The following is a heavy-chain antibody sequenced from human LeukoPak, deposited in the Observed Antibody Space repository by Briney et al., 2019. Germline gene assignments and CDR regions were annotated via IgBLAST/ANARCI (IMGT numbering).Heavy chain of an antibody. CDR1: GGPISSGSYY. D-gene: IGHD3-22*01. CDR3: ASSLGTYYYDSSGYYRSDDY. CDR2: IYTSGST. Sequence: SETLSLTCTVSGGPISSGSYYWSWIRQPAGKGLEWIGRIYTSGSTNYNPSLKSRVTISVDTSKNQFPLKLSSVTAADTAVYYCASSLGTYYYDSSGYYRSDDYWGQGTLVTVSS. J-gene: IGHJ4*02. V-gene: IGHV4-61*02.